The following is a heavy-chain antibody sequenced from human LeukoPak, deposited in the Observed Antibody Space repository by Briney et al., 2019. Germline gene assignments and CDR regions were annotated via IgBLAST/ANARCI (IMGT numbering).Heavy chain of an antibody. D-gene: IGHD3-10*01. V-gene: IGHV1-46*01. J-gene: IGHJ6*02. CDR1: GYTFTSYY. Sequence: ASVKVSCKASGYTFTSYYMHWVRQAPGQGLEWMGIINPSGGSTSYAQKFQGRVTMTRDTSTSTVYMELSSLRSEDTAVYYCARAGFGELYYYGMDVWGQGTTVTVSS. CDR3: ARAGFGELYYYGMDV. CDR2: INPSGGST.